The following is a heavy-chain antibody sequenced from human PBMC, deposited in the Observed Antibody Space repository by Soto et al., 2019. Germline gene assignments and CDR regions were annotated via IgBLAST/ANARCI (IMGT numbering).Heavy chain of an antibody. J-gene: IGHJ4*02. Sequence: PSETLSLTCAVSGYSISSGYYWAWIRQPPGKGLEWVGSIYHSGSTSYKSSLKCRVTISVDTSKNQFSLRLRSVTSADTAVDYCARSGDGGHGYFDYWAQGTLVTVSS. D-gene: IGHD1-1*01. CDR1: GYSISSGYY. CDR3: ARSGDGGHGYFDY. CDR2: IYHSGST. V-gene: IGHV4-38-2*01.